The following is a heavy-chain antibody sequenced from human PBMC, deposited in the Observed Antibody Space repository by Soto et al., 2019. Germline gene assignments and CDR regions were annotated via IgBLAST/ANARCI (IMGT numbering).Heavy chain of an antibody. CDR2: MYYSGST. CDR1: GGSINSGGYY. J-gene: IGHJ4*02. Sequence: QVQLRESGPGLVKPSQTLSLTCTVSGGSINSGGYYWNWIRQHPGKGLEWIGYMYYSGSTYYTPFRRSRVIISADPSENHFALKLSSVTAADTAVYFCARGYRQSGDSSSWVFDDWGQGTLVNVSS. V-gene: IGHV4-31*03. CDR3: ARGYRQSGDSSSWVFDD. D-gene: IGHD6-13*01.